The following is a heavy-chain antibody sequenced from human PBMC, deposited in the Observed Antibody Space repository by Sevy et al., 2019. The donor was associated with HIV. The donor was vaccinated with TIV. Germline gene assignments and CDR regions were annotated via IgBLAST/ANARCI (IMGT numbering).Heavy chain of an antibody. CDR1: DGSFSGYY. CDR2: INESGIT. J-gene: IGHJ5*02. V-gene: IGHV4-34*01. CDR3: ARSPPVVVVPGAPSWFDP. Sequence: SETLSLTCAVHDGSFSGYYWNWIRQLPGKGLEWIGEINESGITYYNPSLKSRVTIAVDTSTKQFFLKLNSVTAVDPAVYFGARSPPVVVVPGAPSWFDPWGQGTLVTVSS. D-gene: IGHD2-2*01.